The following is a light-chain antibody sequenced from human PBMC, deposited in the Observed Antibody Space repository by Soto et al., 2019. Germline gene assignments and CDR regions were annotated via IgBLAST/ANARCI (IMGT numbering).Light chain of an antibody. CDR1: SSNIGSTY. V-gene: IGLV1-47*02. CDR3: AAWDDSLSVWV. Sequence: QSVLTQPPSASGTPGQRVTISCSGSSSNIGSTYVYWYQQLPGTAPKLLIYSNDQRPSGVPNRFSGSKSGSSASLAISGLRSEDEGDYYCAAWDDSLSVWVFGGGTKLTVL. J-gene: IGLJ3*02. CDR2: SND.